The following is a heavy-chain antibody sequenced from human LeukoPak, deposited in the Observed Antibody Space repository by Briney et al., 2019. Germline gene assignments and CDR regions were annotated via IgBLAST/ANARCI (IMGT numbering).Heavy chain of an antibody. Sequence: GGSLRLSCAASGFTFRSQWMTWGRQTPGKGLEWVANIKQDGREKNYGDSVKGRFTISRDNAKNSLYLQMNSLRVEDTAVYYCARGADMGDWGQGTLVTVSS. D-gene: IGHD3-16*01. CDR2: IKQDGREK. J-gene: IGHJ4*02. CDR1: GFTFRSQW. V-gene: IGHV3-7*01. CDR3: ARGADMGD.